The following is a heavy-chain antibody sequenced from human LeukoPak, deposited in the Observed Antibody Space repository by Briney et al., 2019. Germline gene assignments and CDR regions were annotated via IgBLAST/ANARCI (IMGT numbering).Heavy chain of an antibody. D-gene: IGHD3-22*01. V-gene: IGHV3-7*01. Sequence: QPGGSLRLSCVASGFTFGGDWMSWVRQAPGKGLEWVANIKPDGTEKYYVDSVKGRFTISRDNAKNSLYLQLNSLRTEDTAVYYCVRYYDPPVGDAFDIWGPGTMVTVSS. CDR2: IKPDGTEK. CDR3: VRYYDPPVGDAFDI. CDR1: GFTFGGDW. J-gene: IGHJ3*02.